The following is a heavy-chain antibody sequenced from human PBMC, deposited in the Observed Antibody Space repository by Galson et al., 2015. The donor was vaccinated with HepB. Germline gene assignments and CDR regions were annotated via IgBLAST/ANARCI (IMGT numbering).Heavy chain of an antibody. J-gene: IGHJ4*02. CDR3: ARDRVYSGYGRTGGSDY. V-gene: IGHV3-11*01. CDR2: IRSSGSTT. D-gene: IGHD5-12*01. Sequence: SLRLSCAVSGFTFRDYDMSWIRQAPGKGLEWVSYIRSSGSTTYYADSVKGRFTISRDNAKNSLYLQMNSLRVEDTAVYYCARDRVYSGYGRTGGSDYWGQGTLVTVSS. CDR1: GFTFRDYD.